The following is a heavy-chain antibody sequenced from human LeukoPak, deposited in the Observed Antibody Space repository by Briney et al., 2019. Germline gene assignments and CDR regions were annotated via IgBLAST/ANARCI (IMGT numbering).Heavy chain of an antibody. CDR1: GASFNYYY. D-gene: IGHD2-21*01. Sequence: PSETLSLTCNVSGASFNYYYWSWLRQPAGKGLEWIGRVYLGGSTNYNPSLKSRVMMSLDKANNQFSLRLSSVTAADTAIYYCARDHCDDAACYPVDRWGQGTLVTVSS. J-gene: IGHJ5*02. CDR2: VYLGGST. V-gene: IGHV4-4*07. CDR3: ARDHCDDAACYPVDR.